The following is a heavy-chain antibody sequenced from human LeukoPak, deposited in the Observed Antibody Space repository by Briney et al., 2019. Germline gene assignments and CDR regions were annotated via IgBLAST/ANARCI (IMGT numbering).Heavy chain of an antibody. CDR2: INHSGRT. D-gene: IGHD2/OR15-2a*01. V-gene: IGHV4-39*07. CDR1: GGSISSGGYY. Sequence: SETLSLTCTVSGGSISSGGYYWSWIRQHPGKGLEWIGEINHSGRTNYNPSLESRATISVDTSNNQFSLKLRSVTAADTAVYYCARDPCSTINCPLRFWGQGTLVTVFS. CDR3: ARDPCSTINCPLRF. J-gene: IGHJ4*02.